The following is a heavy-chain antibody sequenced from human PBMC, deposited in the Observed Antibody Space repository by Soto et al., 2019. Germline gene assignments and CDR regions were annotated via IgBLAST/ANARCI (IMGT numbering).Heavy chain of an antibody. D-gene: IGHD6-19*01. Sequence: EVQLVESGGGLVQPGGSLRLSCAASGFTFSTYSMNWVRQAPGKGLEWVSYINVGSSGTIYYADSVKGRFTISRDNAKNSLYLQMNSLRVEDTAVYYCGRNEWTGGWSYFDYWGQGNRVSVSS. CDR2: INVGSSGTI. J-gene: IGHJ4*02. V-gene: IGHV3-48*01. CDR1: GFTFSTYS. CDR3: GRNEWTGGWSYFDY.